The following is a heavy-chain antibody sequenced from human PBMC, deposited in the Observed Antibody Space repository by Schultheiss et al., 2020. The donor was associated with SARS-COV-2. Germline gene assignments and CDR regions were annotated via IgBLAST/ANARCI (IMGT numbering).Heavy chain of an antibody. D-gene: IGHD5-18*01. J-gene: IGHJ4*02. V-gene: IGHV3-7*03. CDR1: GFTFRNYW. CDR2: IKQDGSVQ. CDR3: AKGGYTHSREGLDY. Sequence: GGSLRLSCAASGFTFRNYWMDWVRQAPGKGLQWVANIKQDGSVQHYVDSVRGRFIISRDNAKNSLDLQMNSLRVDDTAVYYCAKGGYTHSREGLDYWGQGTLVTVSS.